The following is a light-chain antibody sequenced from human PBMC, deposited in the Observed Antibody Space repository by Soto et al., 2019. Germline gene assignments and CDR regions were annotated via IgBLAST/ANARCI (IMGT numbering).Light chain of an antibody. V-gene: IGLV3-1*01. CDR2: QDY. CDR1: KLGNKY. J-gene: IGLJ1*01. CDR3: QAWGSSTAAYV. Sequence: SYELTQPPSVSVSPGQTASITCSGDKLGNKYACWYQQKPGQSPVLGIYQDYKRPSGIPERFSGSNSGNTATLTISGTQAMDEADYYCQAWGSSTAAYVFGTGTKVTVL.